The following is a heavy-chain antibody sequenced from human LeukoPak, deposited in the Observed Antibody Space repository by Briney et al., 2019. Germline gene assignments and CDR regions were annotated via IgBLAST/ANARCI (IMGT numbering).Heavy chain of an antibody. D-gene: IGHD2-15*01. CDR2: IYYSGNT. CDR1: GGSISKSPYY. V-gene: IGHV4-39*02. J-gene: IGHJ6*02. Sequence: SETLSLTCSVSGGSISKSPYYWAWIRQTPGKGLEWIANIYYSGNTYYNLSLKSRVTISVDTSKNHFSLKPNSVTAADTAVYYCARSGPYCSGGSCYAYAMDVWGQGTTATVSS. CDR3: ARSGPYCSGGSCYAYAMDV.